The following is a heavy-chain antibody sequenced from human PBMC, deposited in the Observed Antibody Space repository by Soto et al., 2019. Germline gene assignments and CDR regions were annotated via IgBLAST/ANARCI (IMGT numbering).Heavy chain of an antibody. D-gene: IGHD2-15*01. J-gene: IGHJ4*02. CDR3: ARDLRYCSGGSSYYADY. Sequence: VQLVETGGGLIQPGGSLRLSCAASGFTVSSNYMSWVRQAPGKGLEWVSVIYSGGSTYYADSVKGRFTISRDNSKNPLYLQINSLTAGDTAVYYCARDLRYCSGGSSYYADYWGQGPLVTVSA. CDR1: GFTVSSNY. V-gene: IGHV3-53*02. CDR2: IYSGGST.